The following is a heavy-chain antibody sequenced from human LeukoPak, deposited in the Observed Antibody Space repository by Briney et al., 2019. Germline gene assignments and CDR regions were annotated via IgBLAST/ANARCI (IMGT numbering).Heavy chain of an antibody. CDR2: IYYSGST. CDR3: ARDSSSWQH. V-gene: IGHV4-59*01. J-gene: IGHJ1*01. Sequence: SETLSLTCTVSGGSISSYYWRWIRQPPGKGLEWIGYIYYSGSTNYNPSLKSRVTISVDTSKNHFSPKLSSVTAADTAVYYCARDSSSWQHWGQGTLVTVSS. D-gene: IGHD6-13*01. CDR1: GGSISSYY.